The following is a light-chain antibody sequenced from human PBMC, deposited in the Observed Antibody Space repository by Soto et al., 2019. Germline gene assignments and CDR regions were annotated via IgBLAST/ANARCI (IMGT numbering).Light chain of an antibody. Sequence: QSVLTQPPSVSEAPRQRVTISCSGSSSNIGNNGVNWYQQLPGKAPKLLIYYDDLLPSGVSDRFSGSKSGTAASLAISGLESEHGCYYYWAAWEDSLNGPVFGGGTKLTVL. CDR1: SSNIGNNG. CDR3: AAWEDSLNGPV. CDR2: YDD. J-gene: IGLJ2*01. V-gene: IGLV1-36*01.